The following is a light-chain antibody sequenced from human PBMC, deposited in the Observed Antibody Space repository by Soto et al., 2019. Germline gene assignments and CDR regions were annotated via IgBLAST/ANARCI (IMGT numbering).Light chain of an antibody. CDR2: GAS. CDR3: HQYGSSPPT. V-gene: IGKV3-20*01. J-gene: IGKJ1*01. Sequence: EIVLTQSPGTLSLSPGERATLSCRASQSVSSNYLAWYRRKPGQAPRLLIYGASYRATGIPGRFSGSGSGTDFTLTITRLEPEDFAVYYCHQYGSSPPTFGPGTRVEIK. CDR1: QSVSSNY.